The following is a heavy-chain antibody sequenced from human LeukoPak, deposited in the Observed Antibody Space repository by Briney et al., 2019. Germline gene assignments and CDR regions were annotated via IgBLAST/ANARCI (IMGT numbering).Heavy chain of an antibody. V-gene: IGHV3-23*01. CDR2: ICGSCGST. Sequence: GGSLRLSCAASGFTFSDYGMDWVRQAPGKGLEWVSSICGSCGSTYYADSVKGRFTISRDNSKDTLFLQMNSLRAEDTAIYYCARDIQLSTWGRGTMVTVSS. CDR1: GFTFSDYG. J-gene: IGHJ3*01. CDR3: ARDIQLST. D-gene: IGHD5-24*01.